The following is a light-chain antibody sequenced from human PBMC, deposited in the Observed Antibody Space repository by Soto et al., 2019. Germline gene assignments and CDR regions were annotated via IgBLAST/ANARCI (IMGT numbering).Light chain of an antibody. CDR3: QQYGSSSLT. CDR2: ATS. CDR1: QSVSSSY. J-gene: IGKJ2*01. V-gene: IGKV3-20*01. Sequence: EIVLTQSPGTLSLSSGERATLSCRASQSVSSSYLAWYQQKPGQAPRLLVYATSSRATGIPDRFSGSGSGTDFTLNISRLEPEYFAVYYCQQYGSSSLTFGLGTKLEIK.